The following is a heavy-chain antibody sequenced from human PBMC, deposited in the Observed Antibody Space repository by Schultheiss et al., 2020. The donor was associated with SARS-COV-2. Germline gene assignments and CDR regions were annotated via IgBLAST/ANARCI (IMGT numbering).Heavy chain of an antibody. Sequence: SETLSLTCAVSGGSISSSNWWSWVRQPPGKGLEWIGEINHSGSTNYNPSLKSRVTISVDTSKNQFSLKLSSVTAADTAVYYCAGAAAGQHDAFDIWGQGTMVTVSS. V-gene: IGHV4-4*02. CDR2: INHSGST. CDR1: GGSISSSNW. CDR3: AGAAAGQHDAFDI. J-gene: IGHJ3*02. D-gene: IGHD6-13*01.